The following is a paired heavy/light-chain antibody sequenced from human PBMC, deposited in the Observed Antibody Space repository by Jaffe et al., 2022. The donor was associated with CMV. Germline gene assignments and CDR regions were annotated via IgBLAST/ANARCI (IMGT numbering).Heavy chain of an antibody. V-gene: IGHV3-49*04. CDR3: SSGRYSRAWYRIDH. Sequence: EVQLVESGGGLVQPGRSLRLSCTASGFTFGDYAMTWVRQAPGKGLEWVAFIRGKLYGATTEYAAPVRGRFTISRDDSRSIAYLQMNSLKTEDTAIYYCSSGRYSRAWYRIDHWGQGTLVTVSS. D-gene: IGHD6-19*01. CDR2: IRGKLYGATT. J-gene: IGHJ4*02. CDR1: GFTFGDYA.
Light chain of an antibody. V-gene: IGLV6-57*04. CDR2: EDN. Sequence: NFMLTQPHSVSESPGKTVTISCTRSSGSIASNYVQWYQQRPGSAPTTVIYEDNQRPSGVPDRISGSIDSSSNSASLTISGLQTEDEADYYCQSYDSSNQRVFGGGTKLTVL. CDR1: SGSIASNY. CDR3: QSYDSSNQRV. J-gene: IGLJ3*02.